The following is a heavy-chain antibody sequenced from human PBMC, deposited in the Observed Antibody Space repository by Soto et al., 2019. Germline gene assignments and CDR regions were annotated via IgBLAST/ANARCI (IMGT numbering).Heavy chain of an antibody. Sequence: GGSLRLSCAASGFTFSSYAMHWVRQAPGKGLEWVAVISYDGSNKYYADSVKGRFTISRDNSKNTLYLQMNSLRAEDTAVYYCARDSARYCSGGSCYVYLDYWGQGTLVTVSS. CDR2: ISYDGSNK. D-gene: IGHD2-15*01. V-gene: IGHV3-30-3*01. CDR1: GFTFSSYA. CDR3: ARDSARYCSGGSCYVYLDY. J-gene: IGHJ4*02.